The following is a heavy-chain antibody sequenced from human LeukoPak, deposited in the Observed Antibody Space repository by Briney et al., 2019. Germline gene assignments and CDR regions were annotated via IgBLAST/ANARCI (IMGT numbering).Heavy chain of an antibody. CDR1: GYTFTSYE. CDR3: ATFAEHRRLTVAGQFGLDY. Sequence: ASVKVSCKASGYTFTSYEINWVRQATGQGLEWMVWMNANGGNTGYAQKFRGRDTMTRDTSTSTVYMGLSSVRSGDTGVFYCATFAEHRRLTVAGQFGLDYWGQGTLVTVSS. V-gene: IGHV1-8*01. D-gene: IGHD6-19*01. J-gene: IGHJ4*02. CDR2: MNANGGNT.